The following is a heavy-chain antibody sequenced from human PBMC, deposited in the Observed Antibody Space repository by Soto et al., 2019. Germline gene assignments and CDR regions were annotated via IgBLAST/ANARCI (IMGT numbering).Heavy chain of an antibody. Sequence: QVQLVESGGGVVQPGRSLRLSCAAPGFIFSTYGMHWVRQAPGKGLEWVAVIWYDGSDKYYADSVKGRFTISRDNSKNTLYLQMNSLRAEDTAVYYCARASGPFDYWGQGTLVTVSS. V-gene: IGHV3-33*01. J-gene: IGHJ4*02. D-gene: IGHD2-8*02. CDR3: ARASGPFDY. CDR1: GFIFSTYG. CDR2: IWYDGSDK.